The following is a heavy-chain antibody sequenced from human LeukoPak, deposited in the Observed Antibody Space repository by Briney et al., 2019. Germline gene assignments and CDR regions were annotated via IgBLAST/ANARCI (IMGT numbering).Heavy chain of an antibody. V-gene: IGHV4-30-4*07. CDR3: ARTNVDTAMHFDY. Sequence: PSETLSLTCAVSGVAISRGGYAWNWIRQPPGKGLEWIAYIYHSGTTYYNPSLKSRATISVDTSKNQFSLKLGSVTAADTAVYYCARTNVDTAMHFDYWGQGTLVTVSS. D-gene: IGHD5-18*01. CDR1: GVAISRGGYA. J-gene: IGHJ4*02. CDR2: IYHSGTT.